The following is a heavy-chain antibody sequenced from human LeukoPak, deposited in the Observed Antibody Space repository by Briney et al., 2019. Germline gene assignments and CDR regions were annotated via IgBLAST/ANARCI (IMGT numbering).Heavy chain of an antibody. Sequence: SSETLSLTCAVYGGSFSGYYWSWIRQPPGKGLEWIGEINHSGSTNYNPSLKSRVTISVDTSKSQFSLKLSSVTAADTAVYYCAARGYSSGWYYFDYWGQGTLVTVSS. J-gene: IGHJ4*02. V-gene: IGHV4-34*01. CDR2: INHSGST. CDR3: AARGYSSGWYYFDY. CDR1: GGSFSGYY. D-gene: IGHD6-19*01.